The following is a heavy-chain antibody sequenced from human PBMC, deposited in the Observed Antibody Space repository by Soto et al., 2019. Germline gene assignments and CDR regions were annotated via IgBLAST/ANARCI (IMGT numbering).Heavy chain of an antibody. CDR1: GYSFTTYW. V-gene: IGHV5-51*01. J-gene: IGHJ3*02. CDR2: IFPGDSDT. CDR3: ATNKVGATVLGNAFDI. D-gene: IGHD1-26*01. Sequence: GESLKISCKGSGYSFTTYWIGWVRQMPGKGLEWMGIIFPGDSDTRYSPSFQGQVTISAGKSISTAYLQWSSLKASDTAMYYCATNKVGATVLGNAFDIWGQGTMVTVSS.